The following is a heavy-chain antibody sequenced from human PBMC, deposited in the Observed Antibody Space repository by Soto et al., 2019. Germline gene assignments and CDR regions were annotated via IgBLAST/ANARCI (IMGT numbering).Heavy chain of an antibody. V-gene: IGHV1-69*01. Sequence: QVQLVQSGAEVKKPGSSVKVSCKASGGTFSSYAISWVRQAPGQGLEWMGGIIPIFGTANYAQKFQGRVTMTADESTSTAYMELSSLRSEDTAVYYCAREVGQRWLQDDAFDIWGQGTMVTVSS. J-gene: IGHJ3*02. CDR1: GGTFSSYA. CDR2: IIPIFGTA. D-gene: IGHD5-12*01. CDR3: AREVGQRWLQDDAFDI.